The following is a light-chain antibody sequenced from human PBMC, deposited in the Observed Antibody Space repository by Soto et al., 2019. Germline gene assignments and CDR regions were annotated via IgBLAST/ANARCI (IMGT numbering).Light chain of an antibody. CDR1: SSNIGAGYD. CDR2: GDT. Sequence: QSVLTQPPSVSGALGQRVTISCTGSSSNIGAGYDVHWYQQLPGTAPKLLVSGDTNRPSGVPDRFSGSKSGTSASLAITGLQAEDDADYYCQSFDSSLSGWLFGGGTKLTVL. J-gene: IGLJ3*02. CDR3: QSFDSSLSGWL. V-gene: IGLV1-40*01.